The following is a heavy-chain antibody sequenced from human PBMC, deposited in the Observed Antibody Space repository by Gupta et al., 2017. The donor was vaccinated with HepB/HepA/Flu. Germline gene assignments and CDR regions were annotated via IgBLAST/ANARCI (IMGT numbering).Heavy chain of an antibody. CDR3: ATRLDYGAFHI. CDR1: EFTFSSYT. Sequence: EVQLVESGGGLVKPGGSLRLSCAASEFTFSSYTMSWVRQAPGKGLEWVSSISSSSSYIYYTDSVKGRFTISRDNAKSSLYLQMNSLRAEDTAVYYCATRLDYGAFHIWGQGTMVTVSS. V-gene: IGHV3-21*06. J-gene: IGHJ3*02. CDR2: ISSSSSYI. D-gene: IGHD4-17*01.